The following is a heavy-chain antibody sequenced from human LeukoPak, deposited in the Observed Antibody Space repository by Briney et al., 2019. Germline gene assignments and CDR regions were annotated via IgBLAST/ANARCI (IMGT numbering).Heavy chain of an antibody. V-gene: IGHV1-8*01. Sequence: ASVKVSCKASGYTFTSYDINWVRQATGQGLEWMGWMNPNSGNTGYAQKFQGRVTMTRNTSISTAYMELSRLRSEDTAVYYCARKDYYYYGMDVWGQGTTVTVSS. CDR1: GYTFTSYD. J-gene: IGHJ6*02. CDR2: MNPNSGNT. CDR3: ARKDYYYYGMDV.